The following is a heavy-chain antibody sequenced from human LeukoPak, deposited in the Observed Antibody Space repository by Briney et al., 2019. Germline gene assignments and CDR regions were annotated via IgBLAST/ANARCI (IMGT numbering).Heavy chain of an antibody. CDR1: GGSISSYY. CDR2: IYYSGST. J-gene: IGHJ4*02. Sequence: SETLSLTCTVSGGSISSYYWSWIRQPPGKGLEWIGYIYYSGSTNYNPSLKSRVTVSVDTSKNQFSLKLSSVTAADTAVYYCALYYYDSSGYYPKYWGQGTLVTVSS. V-gene: IGHV4-59*08. D-gene: IGHD3-22*01. CDR3: ALYYYDSSGYYPKY.